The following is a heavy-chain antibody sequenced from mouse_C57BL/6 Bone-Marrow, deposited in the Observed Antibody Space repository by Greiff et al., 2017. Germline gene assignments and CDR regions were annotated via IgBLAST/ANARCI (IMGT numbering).Heavy chain of an antibody. CDR1: GYTFTDHT. V-gene: IGHV1-78*01. Sequence: VQLQQSDAELVKPGASVKISCKVSGYTFTDHTIHWMKQRPEQGLEWIGYIYPRDGTTKYNEKFTGKATLTADKSSSTAYMQLNSLTSEVSAVYLCARWGPSYSNYCDYWGQGTTLTVSS. D-gene: IGHD2-5*01. J-gene: IGHJ2*01. CDR2: IYPRDGTT. CDR3: ARWGPSYSNYCDY.